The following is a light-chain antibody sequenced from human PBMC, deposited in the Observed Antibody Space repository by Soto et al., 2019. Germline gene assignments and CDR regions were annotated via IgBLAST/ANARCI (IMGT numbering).Light chain of an antibody. J-gene: IGLJ3*02. CDR3: GTWDSSLSAGV. CDR1: SSNIGNNY. Sequence: QSVLTQPPSVSAAPGQTVTISCSGSSSNIGNNYLSWYQQLPGTAPKLLIYDNNKRPSGIPDRFSGSKSGTSATLGITGLQTGDEADYYCGTWDSSLSAGVFGGGTKVTVL. V-gene: IGLV1-51*01. CDR2: DNN.